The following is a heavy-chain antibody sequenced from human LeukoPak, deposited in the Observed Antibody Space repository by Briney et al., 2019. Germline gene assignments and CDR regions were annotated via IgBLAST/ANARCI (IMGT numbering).Heavy chain of an antibody. V-gene: IGHV1-46*01. CDR3: ARVTYCSGGSCYQGTAFDI. CDR1: GGTFSSYA. J-gene: IGHJ3*02. D-gene: IGHD2-15*01. Sequence: GASVKVSCKASGGTFSSYAISWVRQAPGQGLERMGIINPSGGSTSYAQKFQGRVTMTRDTSTSTVYMELSSLRSEDTAVYYCARVTYCSGGSCYQGTAFDIWGQGTMVTVSS. CDR2: INPSGGST.